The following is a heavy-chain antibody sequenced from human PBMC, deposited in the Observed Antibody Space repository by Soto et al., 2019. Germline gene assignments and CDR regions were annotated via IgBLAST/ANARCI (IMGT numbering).Heavy chain of an antibody. CDR2: IRNTPYGGTT. V-gene: IGHV3-49*04. D-gene: IGHD2-2*03. J-gene: IGHJ5*02. CDR1: GFRFSEHA. Sequence: DVQLVESGGGLVAPGRSLRLSCNCSGFRFSEHAMTWVRQAPGKGLEWVGFIRNTPYGGTTDYAASVRGRFTISRDDSASIAYLQMNSLKTEDSGLYYCSRGSFGYYGPWGPGTLATVSA. CDR3: SRGSFGYYGP.